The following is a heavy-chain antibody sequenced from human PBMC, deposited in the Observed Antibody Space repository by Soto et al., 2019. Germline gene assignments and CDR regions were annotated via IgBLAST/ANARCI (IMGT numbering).Heavy chain of an antibody. CDR2: VSHSGTA. J-gene: IGHJ4*02. D-gene: IGHD2-21*01. V-gene: IGHV4-61*08. CDR1: YGNSISLGAR. CDR3: ARDIASYAYGEGY. Sequence: TCTVAYGNSISLGARRSRIRQNSGKGLEWIGCVSHSGTADYNPSLKSRVTMSVETSKNQFSLKLSSVTAADTAVYHGARDIASYAYGEGYWGQGIPVTVSS.